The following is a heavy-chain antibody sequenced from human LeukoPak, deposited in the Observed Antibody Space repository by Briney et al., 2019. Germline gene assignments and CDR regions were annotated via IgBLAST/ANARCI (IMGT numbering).Heavy chain of an antibody. V-gene: IGHV4-34*01. D-gene: IGHD2-15*01. J-gene: IGHJ4*02. CDR1: GGSFSGYY. CDR3: ARGKECSGDSCYSGFDY. Sequence: SETLSLTCAVYGGSFSGYYWSWIRQPPGKGLEWIGEINHSGSTNYNPSLKSRVTISVDTSKNQFSLKLSSVTAADTAVYYCARGKECSGDSCYSGFDYWGQGSLVTVSS. CDR2: INHSGST.